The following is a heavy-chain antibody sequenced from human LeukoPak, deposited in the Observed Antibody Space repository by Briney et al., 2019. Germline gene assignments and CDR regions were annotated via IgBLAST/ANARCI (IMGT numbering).Heavy chain of an antibody. V-gene: IGHV1-2*06. J-gene: IGHJ4*02. CDR1: GYTFTGYY. D-gene: IGHD3-22*01. Sequence: ASVKVFCKASGYTFTGYYMHWVRQAPGQGLEWMGRINPNSGGTNYAQKFQGRVTMTRDTSISTAYMELSRLRSDDTAVYYCARAIPLPNYYDSSGYYGRWGQGTLVTVSS. CDR2: INPNSGGT. CDR3: ARAIPLPNYYDSSGYYGR.